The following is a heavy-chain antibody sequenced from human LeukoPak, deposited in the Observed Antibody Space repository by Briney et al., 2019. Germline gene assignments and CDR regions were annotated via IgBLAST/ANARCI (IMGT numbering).Heavy chain of an antibody. J-gene: IGHJ4*02. CDR1: GFTFSNYG. D-gene: IGHD5-12*01. Sequence: GGSLRLSCAASGFTFSNYGMTWVRQAPGKGLEWVSLIYSGGSTYYADSVKGRFTISRDNSKNTLYLQMNSLRAEDTAVYYCARGPSGCHNTGGQGTLVTVSS. V-gene: IGHV3-66*01. CDR2: IYSGGST. CDR3: ARGPSGCHNT.